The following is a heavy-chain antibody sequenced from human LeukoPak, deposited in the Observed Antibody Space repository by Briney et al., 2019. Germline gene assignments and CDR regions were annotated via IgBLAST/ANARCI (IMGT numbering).Heavy chain of an antibody. CDR3: ARSLMVRGVCN. Sequence: GASVKVSCKASGYTFTGYYMHCVRQAPRQGLEWMGWINPNSGGTNYAQKFQGRVTMTRDTSISTAYMELSRLRSDDTAVYYCARSLMVRGVCNWGQGTLVTVSS. J-gene: IGHJ4*02. V-gene: IGHV1-2*02. D-gene: IGHD3-10*01. CDR2: INPNSGGT. CDR1: GYTFTGYY.